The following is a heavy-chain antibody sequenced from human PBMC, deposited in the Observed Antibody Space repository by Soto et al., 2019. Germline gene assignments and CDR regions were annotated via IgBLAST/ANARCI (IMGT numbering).Heavy chain of an antibody. CDR3: AKDNILGILYGGMDV. CDR1: GGSISSGDYY. Sequence: QVQLQESGPGLVKPSQTLSLTCTVSGGSISSGDYYWSWIRQPPGKGLEWIGYIYYSGSTYYNPSLKIRVTISVDMSKNQFSLKLRAVNVADSAVYYCAKDNILGILYGGMDVWGQGTTVTVSS. J-gene: IGHJ6*02. D-gene: IGHD3-3*01. V-gene: IGHV4-30-4*01. CDR2: IYYSGST.